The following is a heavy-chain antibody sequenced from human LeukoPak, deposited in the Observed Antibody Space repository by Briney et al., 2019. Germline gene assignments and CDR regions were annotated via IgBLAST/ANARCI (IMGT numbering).Heavy chain of an antibody. CDR2: ISGNNDNP. V-gene: IGHV1-18*01. CDR1: GYTFSSFG. J-gene: IGHJ4*02. D-gene: IGHD2-2*01. Sequence: AASVKVSCKASGYTFSSFGISWVRPAPGQGLEWMGWISGNNDNPNYGQKFQGRLTVTTDSSTSTAYMELRNLRSDDTAVYYCARDGTSTDDYWGQGTLVTVSS. CDR3: ARDGTSTDDY.